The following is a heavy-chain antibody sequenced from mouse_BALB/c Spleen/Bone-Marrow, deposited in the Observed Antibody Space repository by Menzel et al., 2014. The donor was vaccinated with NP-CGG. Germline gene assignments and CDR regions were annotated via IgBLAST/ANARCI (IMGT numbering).Heavy chain of an antibody. J-gene: IGHJ1*01. Sequence: EVQVVESGGGLVQPGGSLELSCAASGFDFSRYWMSWVRQAPGKGLDWIGEINPDSSTINYTPSLKDKFIISRDNAKNTLYLQMSKVRSEDTALYYCARLNYYGNLFVWGAGTTVTVSS. CDR1: GFDFSRYW. V-gene: IGHV4-1*02. CDR3: ARLNYYGNLFV. D-gene: IGHD1-1*01. CDR2: INPDSSTI.